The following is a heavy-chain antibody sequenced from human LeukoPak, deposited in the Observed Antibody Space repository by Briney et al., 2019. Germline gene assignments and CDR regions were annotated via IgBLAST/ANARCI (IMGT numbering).Heavy chain of an antibody. CDR1: GFTFSSYG. CDR3: AREEDSSGYYDYNYYYGMDV. CDR2: IWYDGSNK. V-gene: IGHV3-33*01. D-gene: IGHD3-22*01. Sequence: GSLRLSCAASGFTFSSYGMHWVRPAPGKGLEWGAVIWYDGSNKYYADSVKGRFTISRDNSKNTLYLQMNSLRAEDTAVYYCAREEDSSGYYDYNYYYGMDVWGQGTTVTVSS. J-gene: IGHJ6*02.